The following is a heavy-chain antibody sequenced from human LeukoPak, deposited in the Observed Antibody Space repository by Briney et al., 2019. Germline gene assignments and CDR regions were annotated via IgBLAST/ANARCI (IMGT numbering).Heavy chain of an antibody. CDR3: VRGSGWFFGF. Sequence: GGSLRLSCATSGFTFRNYAITWVRQAPGKGLEWVSSISGSATATFYADSVKGRFTISRDNSKSSLYLQMNSLRAEDTAVYYCVRGSGWFFGFWGQGSLVTVSS. D-gene: IGHD6-19*01. CDR2: ISGSATAT. J-gene: IGHJ4*02. CDR1: GFTFRNYA. V-gene: IGHV3-23*01.